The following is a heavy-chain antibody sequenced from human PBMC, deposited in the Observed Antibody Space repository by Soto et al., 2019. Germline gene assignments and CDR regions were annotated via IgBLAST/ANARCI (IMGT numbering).Heavy chain of an antibody. CDR1: GFTFSSYA. Sequence: GGSLRLSCAASGFTFSSYAMSWVRQAPGKGLEWVSAISGSGGSTYYADSVKGRFTISRDNSKYTLYLQMNSLRAEDTAVYYCAKFTQRTLVVVAATQIVGYYFDYWGQGTLVTVSS. J-gene: IGHJ4*02. CDR3: AKFTQRTLVVVAATQIVGYYFDY. D-gene: IGHD2-15*01. CDR2: ISGSGGST. V-gene: IGHV3-23*01.